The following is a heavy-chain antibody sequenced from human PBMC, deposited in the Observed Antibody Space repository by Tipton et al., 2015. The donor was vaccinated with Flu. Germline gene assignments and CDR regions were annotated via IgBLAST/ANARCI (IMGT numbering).Heavy chain of an antibody. CDR1: GDSVSSNSAA. J-gene: IGHJ4*02. V-gene: IGHV6-1*01. Sequence: LVKPTQTLSLTCAISGDSVSSNSAAWSWIRQSPSRGLEWLGRTYYRSKWYNEYTAAVKGRITINPDTSKNQFSLQLNSVTPEDTAVYYCARGVAASGFDYWGQGTLVTVSS. CDR3: ARGVAASGFDY. CDR2: TYYRSKWYN. D-gene: IGHD6-19*01.